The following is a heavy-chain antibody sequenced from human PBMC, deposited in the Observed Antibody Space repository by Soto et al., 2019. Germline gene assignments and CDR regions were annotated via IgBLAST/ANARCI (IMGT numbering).Heavy chain of an antibody. J-gene: IGHJ6*02. CDR1: GFTFSSYG. D-gene: IGHD3-9*01. V-gene: IGHV3-33*01. CDR3: ARDILTGYSTNYYYYYGMDV. Sequence: GGSLRLSCAASGFTFSSYGMHWVRQAPGKGLEWVAVIWYDGSNKYYADSVKGRFTISRDNSKNTLYLQMNSLRAEDTAVYYCARDILTGYSTNYYYYYGMDVWGQGTTVTVSS. CDR2: IWYDGSNK.